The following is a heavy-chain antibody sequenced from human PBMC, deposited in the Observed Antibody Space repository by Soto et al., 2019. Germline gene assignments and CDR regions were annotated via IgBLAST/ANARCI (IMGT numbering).Heavy chain of an antibody. J-gene: IGHJ4*02. CDR2: KSYSGST. CDR1: GGSISSYY. V-gene: IGHV4-59*12. CDR3: ARELAYYGSGSYGY. D-gene: IGHD3-10*01. Sequence: SETLSLSCSVSGGSISSYYWSWIRQSPGKGLEWIGYKSYSGSTNYNPSLKSRVTMSLDTSKNQFSLKLSSVTAADTAVYYCARELAYYGSGSYGYWGQGTLVTVSS.